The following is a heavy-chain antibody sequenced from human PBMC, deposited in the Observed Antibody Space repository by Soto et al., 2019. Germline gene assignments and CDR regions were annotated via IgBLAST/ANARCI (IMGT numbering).Heavy chain of an antibody. CDR2: FGTSQSYF. V-gene: IGHV5-10-1*01. CDR1: TYSLTTHC. J-gene: IGHJ4*02. Sequence: GSLKSSCAGSTYSLTTHCIDWVRPSPGKGVEWLVRFGTSQSYFKYNPHLQGHVTILTGKTTSNAYHMWNSLQASDNAIYYCAVFRRSWFGDGRLDSWGPGTLVTVSS. D-gene: IGHD6-13*01. CDR3: AVFRRSWFGDGRLDS.